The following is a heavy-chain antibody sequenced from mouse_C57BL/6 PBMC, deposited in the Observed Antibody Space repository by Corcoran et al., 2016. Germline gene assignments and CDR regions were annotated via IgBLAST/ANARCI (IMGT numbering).Heavy chain of an antibody. J-gene: IGHJ4*01. D-gene: IGHD1-1*01. V-gene: IGHV1-18*01. CDR2: INPNNGGT. CDR1: GYTFTDYN. Sequence: EVQLQQSGPELVKPGASVKIPCKASGYTFTDYNMDWVKQSHGKSLEWIGDINPNNGGTIYNQKFKGKATLTVDKSSSTAYMELRSLTSEDTAVYYCARPHYYGSSYGYAMDYWGQGTSVTVSS. CDR3: ARPHYYGSSYGYAMDY.